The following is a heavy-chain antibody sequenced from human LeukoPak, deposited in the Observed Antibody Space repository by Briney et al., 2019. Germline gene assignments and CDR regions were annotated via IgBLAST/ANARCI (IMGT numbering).Heavy chain of an antibody. CDR3: VRDNRSYNFDY. CDR2: IRSDGSTT. CDR1: GFTFSRYW. Sequence: QPGGSLRLSCAASGFTFSRYWMHWVRQAPGKGLVWVSCIRSDGSTTSIADSAKGRFTISRDNAKNTVYSQMNSLRAEDTAVYYCVRDNRSYNFDYWGQGTLVTVSS. D-gene: IGHD1-26*01. V-gene: IGHV3-74*01. J-gene: IGHJ4*02.